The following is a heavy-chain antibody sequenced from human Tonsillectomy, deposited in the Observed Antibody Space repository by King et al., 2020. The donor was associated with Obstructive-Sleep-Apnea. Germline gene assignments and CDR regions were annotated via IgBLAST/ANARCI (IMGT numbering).Heavy chain of an antibody. J-gene: IGHJ3*02. CDR1: GVTFSSYA. Sequence: QLVQSGAEVKKPGSSVKVSCKASGVTFSSYAISWVRQAPGQGLEWMGGIIPIFGTAKYAQKFQGRVTITADESTSTAYMELSSLRSEDTAVYYCARDDSEMATSPDAFDIWGQGTMVTVSS. D-gene: IGHD5-24*01. CDR3: ARDDSEMATSPDAFDI. V-gene: IGHV1-69*01. CDR2: IIPIFGTA.